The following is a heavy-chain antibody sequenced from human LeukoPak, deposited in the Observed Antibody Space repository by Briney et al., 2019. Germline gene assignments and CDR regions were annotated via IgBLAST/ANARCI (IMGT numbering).Heavy chain of an antibody. CDR1: GGTFSSYA. CDR2: IIPIFGTA. J-gene: IGHJ3*02. Sequence: SVKVSCKASGGTFSSYAISWVRQAPGQGLEWMGRIIPIFGTANYAQKFQGRVTITTDVSTSTAYMEQSSLRSEDTAVYYGARETWGSYRGGAFDIWGQGTMVTASS. CDR3: ARETWGSYRGGAFDI. D-gene: IGHD1-26*01. V-gene: IGHV1-69*05.